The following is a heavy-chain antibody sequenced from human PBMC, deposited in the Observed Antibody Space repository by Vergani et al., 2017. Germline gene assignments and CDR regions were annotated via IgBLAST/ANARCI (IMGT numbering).Heavy chain of an antibody. Sequence: QVQLQESGPGLVKPPGTLSLTCAVSGGSISSNNWWSWVRQTPGKGLEWIGEIYHSVITNYNPSLKSRVTISVDKSKNQFSLKLSSVTAADTAVYYCASGKYYSDSTSHFRGRYFDVWGRGTLVTVPS. CDR1: GGSISSNNW. CDR2: IYHSVIT. D-gene: IGHD3-16*01. J-gene: IGHJ2*01. CDR3: ASGKYYSDSTSHFRGRYFDV. V-gene: IGHV4-4*03.